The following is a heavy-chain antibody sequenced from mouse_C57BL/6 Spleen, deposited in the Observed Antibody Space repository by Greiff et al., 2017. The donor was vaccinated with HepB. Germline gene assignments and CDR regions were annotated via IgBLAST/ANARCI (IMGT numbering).Heavy chain of an antibody. D-gene: IGHD2-1*01. J-gene: IGHJ3*01. CDR2: IYPRSGNT. CDR3: ARSGGNYGGFAY. V-gene: IGHV1-81*01. CDR1: GYTFTSYG. Sequence: QVHVKQSGAELARPGASVKLSCKASGYTFTSYGISWVKQRTGQGLEWIGEIYPRSGNTYYNEKFKGKATLTADKSSSTAYMELRSLTSEDSAVYFCARSGGNYGGFAYWGQGTLVTVSA.